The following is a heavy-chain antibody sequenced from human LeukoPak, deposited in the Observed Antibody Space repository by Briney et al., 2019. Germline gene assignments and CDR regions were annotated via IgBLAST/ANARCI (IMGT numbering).Heavy chain of an antibody. J-gene: IGHJ5*02. V-gene: IGHV3-30*02. CDR2: IRYDGSNK. CDR1: GFTFSNYD. Sequence: AGGSLRLSCEASGFTFSNYDMHWVRQAPGKGLEWVALIRYDGSNKYYADSVKGRFTLSRDNSKNTLYLQMNSLTAEDTAVYYCAKDPFKYSSSHVGYWFDPWGQGTLVTVSS. D-gene: IGHD6-13*01. CDR3: AKDPFKYSSSHVGYWFDP.